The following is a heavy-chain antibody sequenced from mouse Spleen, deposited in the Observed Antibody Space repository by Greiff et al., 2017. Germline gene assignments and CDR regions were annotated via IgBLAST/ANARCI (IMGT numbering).Heavy chain of an antibody. CDR3: ERHMGGYYDEAMDY. J-gene: IGHJ4*01. D-gene: IGHD2-3*01. Sequence: DVLLVEPGGGLVQPGGSLKLSCATSGFTFSDYYMSWVRQTPEKRLEWVAYISNGGGSTYYPDTVKGRFTLSRDNAKNTLYLQMSRLKSEDAAMYYCERHMGGYYDEAMDYWGQGTSVTVSS. CDR2: ISNGGGST. CDR1: GFTFSDYY. V-gene: IGHV5-12*02.